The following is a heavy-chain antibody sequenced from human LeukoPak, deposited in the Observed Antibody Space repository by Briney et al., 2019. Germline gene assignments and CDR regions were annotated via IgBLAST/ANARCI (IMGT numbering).Heavy chain of an antibody. CDR2: INPNSGGT. Sequence: GASVKVSCKASGYTFTGYYMHWVRQAPGQGLEWMGRINPNSGGTNYAQKFQGRVTMTRATSISTAYMELSRLRSDDTAVYYCARDWSYYDSSGYYYRWGQGTLVTVSS. CDR1: GYTFTGYY. J-gene: IGHJ4*02. CDR3: ARDWSYYDSSGYYYR. D-gene: IGHD3-22*01. V-gene: IGHV1-2*06.